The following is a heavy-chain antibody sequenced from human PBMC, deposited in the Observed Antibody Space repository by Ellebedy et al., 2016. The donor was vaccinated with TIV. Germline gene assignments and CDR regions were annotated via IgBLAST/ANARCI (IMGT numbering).Heavy chain of an antibody. CDR1: GYRFNNYG. D-gene: IGHD2-15*01. J-gene: IGHJ4*02. V-gene: IGHV1-18*01. CDR2: ISADTGNR. Sequence: ASVKVSXXASGYRFNNYGIGWVRQSPGQRLEWVGWISADTGNRNYAQKLQGRVTLTTDTSTSTAYMELRSLRSDDTAVYFCAKATVVRPAEFDYWGPGTLVTVSS. CDR3: AKATVVRPAEFDY.